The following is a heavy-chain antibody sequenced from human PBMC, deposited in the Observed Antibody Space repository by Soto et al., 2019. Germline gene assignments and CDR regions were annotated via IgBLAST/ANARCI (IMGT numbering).Heavy chain of an antibody. CDR2: IYPGDSDT. V-gene: IGHV5-51*01. CDR1: GYSFTSYW. Sequence: PGESLKISCKGSGYSFTSYWIGWVRQMPGKGLEWMGIIYPGDSDTRYSPSFQGQVTISADKSISTAYLQWSSLKASDTAMYYCARSIVGATHYYYGMDVWGQGTTVTVSS. J-gene: IGHJ6*02. D-gene: IGHD1-26*01. CDR3: ARSIVGATHYYYGMDV.